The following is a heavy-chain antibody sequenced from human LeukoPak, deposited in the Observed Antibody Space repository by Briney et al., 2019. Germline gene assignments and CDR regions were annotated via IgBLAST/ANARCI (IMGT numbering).Heavy chain of an antibody. CDR3: AKDIGVRSGRNALDF. Sequence: PGRSLRLSCAASGFTFDDYVMHWVRQPPGKGLEWVSGISWNSNNIGYADSVKGRFTISRDNAKNSLYLQMNSLRAEDTALYYCAKDIGVRSGRNALDFWGQGTMVTVSA. CDR1: GFTFDDYV. V-gene: IGHV3-9*01. D-gene: IGHD2-15*01. J-gene: IGHJ3*01. CDR2: ISWNSNNI.